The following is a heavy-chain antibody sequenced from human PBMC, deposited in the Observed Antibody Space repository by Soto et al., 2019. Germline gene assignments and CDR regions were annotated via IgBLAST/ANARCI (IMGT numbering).Heavy chain of an antibody. CDR1: AFTVSNNY. CDR3: AGGPSRGY. V-gene: IGHV3-66*01. J-gene: IGHJ4*02. CDR2: IWSGGVI. Sequence: AQLVASGGDLVQPGGSLRLSCSVSAFTVSNNYMSWVRQAPGKGLEWVALIWSGGVIVYVDSVRGRFTISRDNSKNSLYIQMIILRVEDTAVYYWAGGPSRGYWVQGTLVTVSP. D-gene: IGHD3-10*01.